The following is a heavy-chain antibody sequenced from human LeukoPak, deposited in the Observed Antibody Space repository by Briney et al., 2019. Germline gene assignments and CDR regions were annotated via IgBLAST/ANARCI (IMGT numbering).Heavy chain of an antibody. J-gene: IGHJ5*02. CDR3: AKGVGYGSGSYYNLAASAFDP. D-gene: IGHD3-10*01. Sequence: GGSLRLSCAASGFTFDDYTMHWVRHAPGKGLEWVSLISWDGGSTYYADSVKGRFTISRDNSKNSLYLQMNSLRTEDTALYYCAKGVGYGSGSYYNLAASAFDPWGQGTLVTVSS. CDR1: GFTFDDYT. CDR2: ISWDGGST. V-gene: IGHV3-43*01.